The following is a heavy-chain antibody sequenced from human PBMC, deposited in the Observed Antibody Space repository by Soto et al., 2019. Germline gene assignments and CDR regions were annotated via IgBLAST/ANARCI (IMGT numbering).Heavy chain of an antibody. V-gene: IGHV4-4*02. CDR3: ARGWRFDP. Sequence: SATLSLTCAVSGGSISNSYWWSWVRQSPGKGLEWIGEINHSGTTNYNPSLKSRTTMSVDTSKKEFSLKLTSVTAADTAVYYCARGWRFDPWGQGTLVTVSS. CDR2: INHSGTT. D-gene: IGHD3-3*01. CDR1: GGSISNSYW. J-gene: IGHJ5*02.